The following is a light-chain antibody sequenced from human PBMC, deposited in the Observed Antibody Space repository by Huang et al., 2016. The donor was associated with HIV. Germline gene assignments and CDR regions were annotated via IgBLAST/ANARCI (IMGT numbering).Light chain of an antibody. V-gene: IGKV3-15*01. J-gene: IGKJ2*01. CDR3: QQYNSWPPNN. CDR1: QSVSSN. CDR2: GAS. Sequence: EIVMTQSPATLSVSPGERVTLSCRASQSVSSNLAWYQYTPGQAPRLLIYGASTMATGIPARFSGSGSGTEFTLTISTLQSEDFAVYYCQQYNSWPPNNFGQGTKLEIK.